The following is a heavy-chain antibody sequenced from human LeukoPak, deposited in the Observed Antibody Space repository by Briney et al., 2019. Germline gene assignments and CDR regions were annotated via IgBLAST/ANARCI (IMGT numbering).Heavy chain of an antibody. V-gene: IGHV3-23*01. D-gene: IGHD1-26*01. J-gene: IGHJ4*02. CDR3: AKKDGVYSGSRDY. CDR2: ISGSGGST. CDR1: GFIFSSYW. Sequence: GGSLRLSCEASGFIFSSYWMSWVRQAPGKGLEWVSAISGSGGSTYYADSVKGRFTISRDNSKNTLYLQMNSLRAEDTAVYYCAKKDGVYSGSRDYWGQGTLVTVSS.